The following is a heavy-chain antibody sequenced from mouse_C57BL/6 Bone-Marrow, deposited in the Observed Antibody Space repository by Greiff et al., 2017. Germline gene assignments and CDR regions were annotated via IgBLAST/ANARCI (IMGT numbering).Heavy chain of an antibody. D-gene: IGHD2-5*01. CDR2: ISDGGSYT. CDR1: GFTFSSYA. Sequence: EVQRVESGGGLVKPGGSLKLSCAASGFTFSSYAMSWVRQTPEKRLEWVATISDGGSYTYYPDNVKGRFTISRDNAKNNLYLQMSHLKSEDTAMYYCARDCSNDWYFDVWGTGTTVTVSS. J-gene: IGHJ1*03. V-gene: IGHV5-4*01. CDR3: ARDCSNDWYFDV.